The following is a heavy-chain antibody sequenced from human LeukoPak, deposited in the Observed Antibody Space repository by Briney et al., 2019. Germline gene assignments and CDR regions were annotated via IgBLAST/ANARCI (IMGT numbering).Heavy chain of an antibody. CDR1: GGSISRSNYY. Sequence: PSETLSLTCTVSGGSISRSNYYWGWIRQPPGKGLEWIGSIYYSGSTYYNPSLKSRVTISVDTSKNQFSLKLTSVTAADTAAYYCARDSAMGPPSFDYWGQGTLVTVSS. CDR3: ARDSAMGPPSFDY. D-gene: IGHD1-26*01. CDR2: IYYSGST. V-gene: IGHV4-39*07. J-gene: IGHJ4*02.